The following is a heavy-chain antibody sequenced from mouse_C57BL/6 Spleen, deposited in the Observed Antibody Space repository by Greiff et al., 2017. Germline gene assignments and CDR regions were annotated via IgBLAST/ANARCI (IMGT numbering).Heavy chain of an antibody. CDR2: INPGSGGT. CDR1: GYAFTNYL. D-gene: IGHD2-4*01. J-gene: IGHJ2*01. Sequence: QVQLKQSGAELVRPGTSVKVSCKASGYAFTNYLIEWVKQRPGQGLEWIGVINPGSGGTNYNEKFKGKATLTADKSSSTAYMQLSSLTSEDSAVYFCARSGDYDFDYWGLGTTLTVSS. CDR3: ARSGDYDFDY. V-gene: IGHV1-54*01.